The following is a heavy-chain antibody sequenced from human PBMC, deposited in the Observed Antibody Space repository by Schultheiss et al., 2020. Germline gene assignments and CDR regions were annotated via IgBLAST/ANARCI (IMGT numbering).Heavy chain of an antibody. CDR3: ARHKRYGSGSYSPYYFDY. Sequence: GSLRLSCTVSGGSISSYYWVWIRQPPGKTLEWIGAVSYTGNTYYNPSLESRLTISVDTSKNQFSLRLSSVTAADTAVYYCARHKRYGSGSYSPYYFDYWGQGTLVTVSS. J-gene: IGHJ4*02. CDR2: VSYTGNT. V-gene: IGHV4-39*01. CDR1: GGSISSYY. D-gene: IGHD3-10*01.